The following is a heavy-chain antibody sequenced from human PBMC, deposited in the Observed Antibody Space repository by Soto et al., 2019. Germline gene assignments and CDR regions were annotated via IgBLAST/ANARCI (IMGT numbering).Heavy chain of an antibody. D-gene: IGHD1-26*01. V-gene: IGHV1-18*01. J-gene: IGHJ5*02. Sequence: QVQLVQSGAEVKKPGASVKVSCKASGYTFTRYGSSWGRQAPGQGLEWMGWISAYNVNTKYAQKLHGSVTMTTDTSTSTAYMELRRLRSDDTAVYYGASASGSSYWFDPWGQGTLGTVAS. CDR2: ISAYNVNT. CDR1: GYTFTRYG. CDR3: ASASGSSYWFDP.